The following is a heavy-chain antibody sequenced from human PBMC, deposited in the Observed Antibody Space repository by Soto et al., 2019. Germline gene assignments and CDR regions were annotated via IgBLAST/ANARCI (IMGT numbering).Heavy chain of an antibody. CDR1: GYNFTSYG. CDR2: ISAYNGNT. CDR3: ARDQGRIAVAGTIDY. J-gene: IGHJ4*02. V-gene: IGHV1-18*01. D-gene: IGHD6-19*01. Sequence: GASVKVSCKASGYNFTSYGISWVRQAPGQGLEWMGWISAYNGNTNYAQKLQGRVTMTTDTSTSTAYMELRSLRSDDTAVYYCARDQGRIAVAGTIDYWGQGTLVTVSS.